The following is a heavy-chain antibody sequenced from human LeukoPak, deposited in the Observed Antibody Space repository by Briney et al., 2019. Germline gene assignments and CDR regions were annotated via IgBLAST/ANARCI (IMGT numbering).Heavy chain of an antibody. J-gene: IGHJ4*02. D-gene: IGHD4-17*01. CDR1: GGSFSSYY. CDR3: ARHPGRYGDYVLFYFDY. V-gene: IGHV4-39*01. Sequence: SETLSLTCAVYGGSFSSYYWGWIRQPPGKGLEWIGSIYYSGSTYYNPSLKSRVTISVDTSKNQFSLKLSSVTATDTAVYYCARHPGRYGDYVLFYFDYWGQGTLVTVSS. CDR2: IYYSGST.